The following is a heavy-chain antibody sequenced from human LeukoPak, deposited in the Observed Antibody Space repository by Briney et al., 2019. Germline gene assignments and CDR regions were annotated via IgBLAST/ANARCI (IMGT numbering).Heavy chain of an antibody. V-gene: IGHV3-7*05. J-gene: IGHJ4*02. CDR3: ARQLSGWYDADPY. Sequence: PGWSLRLSCAASGFTFSRYWMSWVRQAPGKGLEWVANIKEDGSRNHYVDSVKGRFTISRDNAKSSLYLQMNSLRAEDTAVYYCARQLSGWYDADPYWGQGTLVTVSS. CDR1: GFTFSRYW. CDR2: IKEDGSRN. D-gene: IGHD6-19*01.